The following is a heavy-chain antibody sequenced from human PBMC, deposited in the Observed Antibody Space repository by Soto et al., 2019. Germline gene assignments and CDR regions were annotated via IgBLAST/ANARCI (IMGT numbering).Heavy chain of an antibody. Sequence: SETLSLTCTVSGGSISSYYWSWIRQPPGKGLEWIGYIYYSGSTKYNPSLKSRVTISVDTSKNQYSLKVSSVTAADTAVYYCATASGSTYGGPYYYYGLDVWGQGTTVTVSS. V-gene: IGHV4-59*08. CDR3: ATASGSTYGGPYYYYGLDV. CDR1: GGSISSYY. J-gene: IGHJ6*02. CDR2: IYYSGST. D-gene: IGHD2-15*01.